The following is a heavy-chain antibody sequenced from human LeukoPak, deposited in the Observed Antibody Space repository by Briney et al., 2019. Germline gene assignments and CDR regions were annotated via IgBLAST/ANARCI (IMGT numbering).Heavy chain of an antibody. J-gene: IGHJ4*02. CDR3: AKAPLGQQLVLGFDY. D-gene: IGHD6-13*01. V-gene: IGHV3-9*01. Sequence: GRSLRLSCAASGFTFDDYAVHWVRQAPGKGLEWVSGISWNSGSIGYADSVKGRFTISRDNAKNSLYLQMNSLRAEDTALYYCAKAPLGQQLVLGFDYWGQGTLVTVSS. CDR2: ISWNSGSI. CDR1: GFTFDDYA.